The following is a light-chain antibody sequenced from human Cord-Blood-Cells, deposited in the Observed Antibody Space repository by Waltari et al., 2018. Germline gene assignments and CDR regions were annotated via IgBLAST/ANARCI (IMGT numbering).Light chain of an antibody. CDR2: AAP. CDR1: QSISSY. V-gene: IGKV1-39*01. J-gene: IGKJ2*01. Sequence: DIQMTQSPSSLSASVRDRVTITCRASQSISSYLNWYQQKPGKAPKLLIYAAPSLQSGVPSRFSGSGSGTDFTLTISSLQPEDFATYYCQQSYSTPYTFGQGTKLEIK. CDR3: QQSYSTPYT.